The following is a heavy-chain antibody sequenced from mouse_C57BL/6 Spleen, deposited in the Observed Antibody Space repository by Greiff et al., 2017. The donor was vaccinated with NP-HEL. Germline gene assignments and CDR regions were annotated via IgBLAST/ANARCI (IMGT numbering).Heavy chain of an antibody. D-gene: IGHD1-2*01. CDR2: INPYNGGT. V-gene: IGHV1-19*01. Sequence: EVQLQQSGPVLVKPGASVKMSCKASGYTFTDYYMNWVKQSHGKSLEWIGVINPYNGGTSYNQKFKGKATLTVDQSSSTAYRELNSLTSEYSAVYYCAHYDGDYWGQGTTLTVSS. J-gene: IGHJ2*01. CDR3: AHYDGDY. CDR1: GYTFTDYY.